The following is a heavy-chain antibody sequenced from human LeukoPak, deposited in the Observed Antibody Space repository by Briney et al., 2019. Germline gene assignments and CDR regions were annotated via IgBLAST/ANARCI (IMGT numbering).Heavy chain of an antibody. CDR1: GFTFSTYD. J-gene: IGHJ4*02. CDR3: ARAFSPYDSSPFDY. CDR2: ISGSGGNI. V-gene: IGHV3-48*03. Sequence: GGSLRLSCAASGFTFSTYDMKWVRQAPGKGLEWVSHISGSGGNIGYADSVKGRFTISRDNAKNSLYLQMNSLRAEDTAVYYCARAFSPYDSSPFDYWGQGTLVTVSS. D-gene: IGHD3-22*01.